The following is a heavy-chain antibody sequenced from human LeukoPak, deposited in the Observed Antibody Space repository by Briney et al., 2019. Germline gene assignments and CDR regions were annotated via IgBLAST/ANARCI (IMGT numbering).Heavy chain of an antibody. CDR2: INPNSGGT. V-gene: IGHV1-2*02. CDR1: GYTFTSYA. Sequence: ASVKVSCKASGYTFTSYAMNWVRQAPGQGLEWMGWINPNSGGTNYAQKFQGRVTMTRDTSISTAYMELSRLRSDDTAVYYCARGRSAADPYYYYYTDVWGKGTTVTVSS. CDR3: ARGRSAADPYYYYYTDV. J-gene: IGHJ6*03. D-gene: IGHD6-13*01.